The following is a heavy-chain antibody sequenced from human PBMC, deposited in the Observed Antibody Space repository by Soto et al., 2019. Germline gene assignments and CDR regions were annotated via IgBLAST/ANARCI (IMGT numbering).Heavy chain of an antibody. V-gene: IGHV4-34*01. J-gene: IGHJ4*02. Sequence: PSETLSLTCAAYGGSFSGYYWSWIRQPPGKGLEWIGEINHSGSTNYNPSLKSRVTISVDTSKNQFSLKLSSVTAADTAVYYCASQQLGGAYFDYWGQETLVTVSS. D-gene: IGHD6-13*01. CDR1: GGSFSGYY. CDR3: ASQQLGGAYFDY. CDR2: INHSGST.